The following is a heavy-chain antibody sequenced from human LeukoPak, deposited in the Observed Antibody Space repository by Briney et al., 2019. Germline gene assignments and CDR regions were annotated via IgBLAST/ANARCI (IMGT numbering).Heavy chain of an antibody. D-gene: IGHD5-12*01. J-gene: IGHJ6*03. CDR3: ARGSGGYSGYDGSYYYYMDV. CDR1: GGSISSSNW. CDR2: IYHSGST. Sequence: SETLSLTCAVSGGSISSSNWWCWVRQPPGKGLEGIGEIYHSGSTNYSPSLKSRVTISVDKSKNQFSLKLSYVTAADTAVYYCARGSGGYSGYDGSYYYYMDVWGKGTTVTVSS. V-gene: IGHV4-4*02.